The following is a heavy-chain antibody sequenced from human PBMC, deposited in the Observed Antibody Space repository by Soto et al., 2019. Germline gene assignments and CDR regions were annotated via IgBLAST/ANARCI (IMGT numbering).Heavy chain of an antibody. D-gene: IGHD5-18*01. CDR2: ISESGDST. V-gene: IGHV3-23*01. CDR1: GFTFSSYA. Sequence: GGSLRLSCAASGFTFSSYAMSWVRQAPGKGLEWVSSISESGDSTSYAESVRGRFTISRDDSKNTLYLQMNSLRAEDTAVYSCVKSRMLRWTQGLYHHWGQGTLSTVSA. J-gene: IGHJ5*02. CDR3: VKSRMLRWTQGLYHH.